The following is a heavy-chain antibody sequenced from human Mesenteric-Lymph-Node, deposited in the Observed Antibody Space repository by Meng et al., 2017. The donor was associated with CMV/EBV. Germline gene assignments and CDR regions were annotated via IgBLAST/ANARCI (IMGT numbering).Heavy chain of an antibody. V-gene: IGHV3-48*04. D-gene: IGHD1-1*01. CDR1: GFTFSIYS. CDR3: SRDGPGSYYYYGMDV. Sequence: GGFLIFSCAAFGFTFSIYSMNWVRQAPGKGLEWVSYISSSCSTIYYADSVKGRFTISRDNAKNSLYLQMNSLGAEETAVYYCSRDGPGSYYYYGMDVCGQGTTVTVSS. J-gene: IGHJ6*02. CDR2: ISSSCSTI.